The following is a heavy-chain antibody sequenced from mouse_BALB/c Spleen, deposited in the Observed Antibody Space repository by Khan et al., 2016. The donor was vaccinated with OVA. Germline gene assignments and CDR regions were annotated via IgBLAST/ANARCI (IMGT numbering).Heavy chain of an antibody. CDR3: ARWATWYFDV. Sequence: QVQLQQSGAELIRPGTSVKTSCKASGYTFTNYWLGWIKQRPGHGLEWIGDIYPGGGYTNYNEKFKGKATLTADTSSSTAYMQLSGLTSEDSTVYFCARWATWYFDVWGAGTTVTVSS. CDR2: IYPGGGYT. CDR1: GYTFTNYW. J-gene: IGHJ1*01. D-gene: IGHD3-1*01. V-gene: IGHV1-63*02.